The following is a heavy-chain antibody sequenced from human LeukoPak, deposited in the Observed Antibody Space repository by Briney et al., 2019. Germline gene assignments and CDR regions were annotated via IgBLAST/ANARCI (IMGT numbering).Heavy chain of an antibody. V-gene: IGHV3-49*05. CDR3: SRGSGWLSVY. CDR1: GLTFGAYL. D-gene: IGHD6-19*01. J-gene: IGHJ4*02. CDR2: ISGGTT. Sequence: KPGGSLTLACTASGLTFGAYLMSWSRPAPGEGLEWIGFISGGTTEYAASVKGRFTISRDDSTSIAYLQMNSLTTEDTAVYYCSRGSGWLSVYWGQGTLVTVSS.